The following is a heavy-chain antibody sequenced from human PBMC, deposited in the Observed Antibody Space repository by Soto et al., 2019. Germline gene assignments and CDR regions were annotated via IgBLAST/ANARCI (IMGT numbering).Heavy chain of an antibody. D-gene: IGHD3-22*01. CDR3: ARDLAAKDYYDSRGSRETDY. J-gene: IGHJ4*02. Sequence: PGGSLRLSCAASGFTFSSYSMNWVRQAPGKGLEWVSYISSSSSTIYYADSVKGRFTISRDNAKNSLYLQMNSLRDEDTAVYYCARDLAAKDYYDSRGSRETDYWGQGTLVTVSS. V-gene: IGHV3-48*02. CDR2: ISSSSSTI. CDR1: GFTFSSYS.